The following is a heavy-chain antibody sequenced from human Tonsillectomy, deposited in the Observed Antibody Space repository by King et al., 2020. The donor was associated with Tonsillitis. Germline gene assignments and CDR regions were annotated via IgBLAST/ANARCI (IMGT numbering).Heavy chain of an antibody. CDR2: IHYSGST. D-gene: IGHD1-1*01. CDR3: ARWGSNWPYFDN. CDR1: SGSISSYY. J-gene: IGHJ4*02. V-gene: IGHV4-59*01. Sequence: VQLQESGPGLVKPSETLFLTCTVSSGSISSYYWSWIRQPPGKGLEGIGFIHYSGSTNYNPSLKRRGTISVDTSKNQFSLKLSPVSAADTAVYYCARWGSNWPYFDNWGQGTLVTVSS.